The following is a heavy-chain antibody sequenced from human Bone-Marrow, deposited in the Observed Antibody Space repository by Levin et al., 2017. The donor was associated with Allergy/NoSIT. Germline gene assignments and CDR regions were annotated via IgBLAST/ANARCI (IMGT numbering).Heavy chain of an antibody. D-gene: IGHD3-3*01. V-gene: IGHV3-74*01. CDR1: GLPFSSCS. CDR3: VKETPYFQDVLGYYTGPYEI. CDR2: IDPDGHST. J-gene: IGHJ3*02. Sequence: PGGSLRLSCTVSGLPFSSCSMDWVRQVPGKGLVWVARIDPDGHSTTHAASVKGRFIISRDNGKNSLYLQMNSLRPDDTGFYFCVKETPYFQDVLGYYTGPYEIWGQGTVVTVSS.